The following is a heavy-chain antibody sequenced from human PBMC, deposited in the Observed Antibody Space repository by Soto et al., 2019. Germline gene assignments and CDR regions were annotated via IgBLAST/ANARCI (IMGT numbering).Heavy chain of an antibody. CDR3: AKEVDRPATASGSYDF. Sequence: EVQLLESGGGLVQPGGSLRLSCAASGFTFSSYAMSWVRQAPGKGLEWLSGISGSGRNTYYADSVKGRFTISRDNSKNTLYLQMNSLRAEDTAVYYRAKEVDRPATASGSYDFWGQGSLVTVSS. CDR1: GFTFSSYA. D-gene: IGHD1-26*01. J-gene: IGHJ4*02. V-gene: IGHV3-23*01. CDR2: ISGSGRNT.